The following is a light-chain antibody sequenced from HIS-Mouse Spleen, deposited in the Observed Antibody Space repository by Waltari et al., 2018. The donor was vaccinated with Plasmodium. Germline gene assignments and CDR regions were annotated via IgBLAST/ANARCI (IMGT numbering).Light chain of an antibody. V-gene: IGLV2-8*01. Sequence: QSALPQPPSASGSPGQAVTISCTGTSSDVGGYNYVSWYQPHPGKAPKLMIYELSKRPSGVPDRFSGSKSGNTASLTVAGLQAEDEADYYCSAYAGSNNLVFGGGTKLTVL. J-gene: IGLJ2*01. CDR2: ELS. CDR1: SSDVGGYNY. CDR3: SAYAGSNNLV.